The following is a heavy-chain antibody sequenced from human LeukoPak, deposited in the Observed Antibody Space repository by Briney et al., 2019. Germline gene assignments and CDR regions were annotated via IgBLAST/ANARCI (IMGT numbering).Heavy chain of an antibody. CDR3: AKAGAVVVVAAKFFDY. CDR2: ISGSGGST. Sequence: GGSLRLSCAASGFTFSSYAMSWVRQAPGKGLEWVSAISGSGGSTYYADSVKGRFTISRDNSKNTLDLQMNSLRAEDTAVYYCAKAGAVVVVAAKFFDYWGQGTLVTVSS. D-gene: IGHD2-15*01. CDR1: GFTFSSYA. V-gene: IGHV3-23*01. J-gene: IGHJ4*02.